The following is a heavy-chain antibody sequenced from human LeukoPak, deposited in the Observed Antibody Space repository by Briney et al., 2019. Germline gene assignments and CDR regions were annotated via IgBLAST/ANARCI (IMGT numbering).Heavy chain of an antibody. CDR1: GGTFSSYA. J-gene: IGHJ6*02. CDR2: IIPILGIA. Sequence: SVKVSCKASGGTFSSYAISWVRQAPGQGLEWMGRIIPILGIANYAQKFQGRVTITADKSTSAAYMELSSLRSEDTAVYYGAREYYYDSSGYYYYYYGMDVWGQGTTVTVSS. CDR3: AREYYYDSSGYYYYYYGMDV. D-gene: IGHD3-22*01. V-gene: IGHV1-69*04.